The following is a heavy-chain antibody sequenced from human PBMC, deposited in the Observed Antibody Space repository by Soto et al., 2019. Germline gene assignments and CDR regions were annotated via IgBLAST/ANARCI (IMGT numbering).Heavy chain of an antibody. CDR2: ISAYNGNT. CDR3: ARDLVPYYYDSSGYYYFDY. J-gene: IGHJ4*02. D-gene: IGHD3-22*01. Sequence: ASVKVSCKASGYTFTSYGITWVRQAPGQGLEWMGWISAYNGNTNSAQKLQGRVTMTTDTSTSTAYLELRSLRSDDTAVYYCARDLVPYYYDSSGYYYFDYWGQGTLVTVSS. CDR1: GYTFTSYG. V-gene: IGHV1-18*01.